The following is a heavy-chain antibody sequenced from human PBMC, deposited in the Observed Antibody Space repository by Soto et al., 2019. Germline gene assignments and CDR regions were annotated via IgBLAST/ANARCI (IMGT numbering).Heavy chain of an antibody. J-gene: IGHJ6*02. CDR3: ARTGVYTIFGVVIPGYYYYGMDV. CDR1: GGSFSGYY. CDR2: INHSGST. Sequence: SETMSLTCAVYGGSFSGYYWSWIRQPPGKGLEWIGEINHSGSTNYNPSLKSRVTISVDTSKNQFSLKLSSVTAADTAVYYCARTGVYTIFGVVIPGYYYYGMDVWGQGTTVTVSS. D-gene: IGHD3-3*01. V-gene: IGHV4-34*01.